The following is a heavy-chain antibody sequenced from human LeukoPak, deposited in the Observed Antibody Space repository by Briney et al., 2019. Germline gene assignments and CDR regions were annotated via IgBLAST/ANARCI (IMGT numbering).Heavy chain of an antibody. V-gene: IGHV3-48*03. D-gene: IGHD2-21*01. J-gene: IGHJ6*04. CDR2: INSRGTSK. Sequence: GGSLRLSCAASGFTFGSYEMNWVRQAPGKGLEWISYINSRGTSKNYADSLKGRFAMSRDNAKNSLYLQIDSLRAEDTAVYYCARVQQGLWSSYFYYGMDVWGKGAAVTVSS. CDR3: ARVQQGLWSSYFYYGMDV. CDR1: GFTFGSYE.